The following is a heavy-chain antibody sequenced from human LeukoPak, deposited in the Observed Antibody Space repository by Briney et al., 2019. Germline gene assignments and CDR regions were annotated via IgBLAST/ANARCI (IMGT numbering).Heavy chain of an antibody. CDR1: GFTLSSYE. Sequence: GGSLRLSCAASGFTLSSYEMNWVRQAPGKGLEWVSSISSSSSYIYYADSVKGRFTISRDNAKNSLYLQMNSLRAEDTAVYYCARGYNNYGYVFDIWGQGTVVTVSS. V-gene: IGHV3-21*01. CDR2: ISSSSSYI. CDR3: ARGYNNYGYVFDI. D-gene: IGHD4-11*01. J-gene: IGHJ3*02.